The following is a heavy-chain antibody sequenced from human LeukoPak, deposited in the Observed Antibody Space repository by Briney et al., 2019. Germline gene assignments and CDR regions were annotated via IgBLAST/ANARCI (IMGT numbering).Heavy chain of an antibody. J-gene: IGHJ4*02. Sequence: GGSLRLSCAASGFTLSSYAMSWVRQAPGKGLEWVSSISASGGGTYYADSVKGRFTISRDTSKNTLYLQMNSLRAEDTAVYYCAPLAATTDYWGQGTLVTVFS. D-gene: IGHD5-12*01. CDR3: APLAATTDY. V-gene: IGHV3-23*01. CDR1: GFTLSSYA. CDR2: ISASGGGT.